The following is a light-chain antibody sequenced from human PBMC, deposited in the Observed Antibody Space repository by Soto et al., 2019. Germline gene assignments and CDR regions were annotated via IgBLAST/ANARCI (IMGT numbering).Light chain of an antibody. CDR1: QSISSW. J-gene: IGKJ3*01. V-gene: IGKV1-5*03. CDR2: KAS. Sequence: DIQMTQSPSTLSASVGDRVTITCRASQSISSWLAWYQQKPGKAPKLLIYKASSLESGVPSRFSGSGSGTEFTLTISNLQPDYFANYYYQQYNSYSAFFGPRTKVDIK. CDR3: QQYNSYSAF.